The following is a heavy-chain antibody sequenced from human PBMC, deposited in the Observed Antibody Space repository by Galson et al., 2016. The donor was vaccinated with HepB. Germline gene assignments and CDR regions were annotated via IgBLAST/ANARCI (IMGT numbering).Heavy chain of an antibody. CDR1: GFIFNNYG. CDR3: AKELKSGSSYVFWYFDL. V-gene: IGHV3-30*18. D-gene: IGHD5-18*01. Sequence: SLRLSCAASGFIFNNYGMHWVRQAPGRGLEWVAFISDAGSNKYYADSVKGRFTISRDNSKDTLYLQMNRLRAEDTAVYFCAKELKSGSSYVFWYFDLWGRGTLLTVSS. J-gene: IGHJ2*01. CDR2: ISDAGSNK.